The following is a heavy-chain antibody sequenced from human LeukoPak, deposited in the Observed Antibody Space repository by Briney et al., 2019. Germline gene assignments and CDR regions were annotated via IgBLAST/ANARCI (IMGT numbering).Heavy chain of an antibody. Sequence: SETLSLTCTVSGGSISSSSYYWGWIRQAPGKGLEWIGNIYYSGSTYYNPSLESQVTISVDTSKNQFSLKLSSVTAADTAVYYCARQDYGSGIGKAPFPYWGQETRGTVSS. CDR2: IYYSGST. D-gene: IGHD3-10*01. CDR3: ARQDYGSGIGKAPFPY. CDR1: GGSISSSSYY. V-gene: IGHV4-39*01. J-gene: IGHJ4*02.